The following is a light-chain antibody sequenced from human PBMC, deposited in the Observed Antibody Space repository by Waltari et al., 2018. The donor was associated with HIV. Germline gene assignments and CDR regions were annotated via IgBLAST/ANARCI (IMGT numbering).Light chain of an antibody. V-gene: IGKV3-15*01. Sequence: EVVMTQSPAALSVSPGERATLSCRASQSVSTNLAWYQQKSGQGPRLLIYGASTRATGIPARCSGSGSGTEVTLTISSLQSEDFAVYFCQQYDDWPPITFGQGTRLEIK. CDR2: GAS. J-gene: IGKJ5*01. CDR3: QQYDDWPPIT. CDR1: QSVSTN.